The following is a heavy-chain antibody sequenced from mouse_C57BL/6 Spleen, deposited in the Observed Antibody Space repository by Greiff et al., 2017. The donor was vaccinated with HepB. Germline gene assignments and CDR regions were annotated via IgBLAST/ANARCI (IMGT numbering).Heavy chain of an antibody. CDR2: IRSKSNNYAT. CDR1: GFSFNTYA. V-gene: IGHV10-1*01. CDR3: VRPYYDYAWFAY. D-gene: IGHD2-4*01. J-gene: IGHJ3*01. Sequence: VQLKESGGGLVQPKGSLKLSCAASGFSFNTYAMNWVRQAPGKGLEWVARIRSKSNNYATYYADSVKDRFTISRDDSESMLYLQMNNLKTEDTAMYYCVRPYYDYAWFAYWGQGTLVTVSA.